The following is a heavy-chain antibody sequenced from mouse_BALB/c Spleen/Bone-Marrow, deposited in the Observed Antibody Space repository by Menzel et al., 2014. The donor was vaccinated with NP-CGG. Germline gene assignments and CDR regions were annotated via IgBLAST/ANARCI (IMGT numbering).Heavy chain of an antibody. Sequence: VQLKDSGPELVKPGASVRISCKASDYTFTSYYIHWVKQRPGQGLEWIGWIYPGNVNTKYNEKFKGKATLTADKSSSTAYMQLSSLTSEDSAVYFCARNDYDYFDYWGQGTTLTVSS. CDR2: IYPGNVNT. V-gene: IGHV1S56*01. D-gene: IGHD2-4*01. CDR3: ARNDYDYFDY. CDR1: DYTFTSYY. J-gene: IGHJ2*01.